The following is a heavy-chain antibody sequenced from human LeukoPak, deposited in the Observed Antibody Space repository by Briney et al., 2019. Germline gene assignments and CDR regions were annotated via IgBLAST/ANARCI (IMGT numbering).Heavy chain of an antibody. CDR1: EGTFGAYS. CDR2: INPIFNIL. Sequence: ASVKASCKASEGTFGAYSIDWVRQAPGQGLDWVGGINPIFNILYYAQNFQGRVTITADESTNTAYLELDSLKHDDTAVYYCAAGRRLGELFFDYWGPGTLVTVSS. CDR3: AAGRRLGELFFDY. D-gene: IGHD3-10*01. V-gene: IGHV1-69*13. J-gene: IGHJ4*02.